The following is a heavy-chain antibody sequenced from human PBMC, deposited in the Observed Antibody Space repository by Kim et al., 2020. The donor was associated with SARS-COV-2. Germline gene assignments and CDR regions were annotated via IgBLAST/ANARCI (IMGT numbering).Heavy chain of an antibody. CDR2: T. J-gene: IGHJ4*02. CDR3: ARERYGGGDDY. D-gene: IGHD4-17*01. V-gene: IGHV4-30-2*01. Sequence: TYYNPSLKSRVTISVDRSKNQFSLKLSSVTAADTAVYYCARERYGGGDDYWGQGTLVTVSS.